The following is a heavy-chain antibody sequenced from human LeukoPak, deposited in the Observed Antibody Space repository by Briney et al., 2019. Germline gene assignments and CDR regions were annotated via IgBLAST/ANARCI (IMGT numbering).Heavy chain of an antibody. CDR1: GGSFGGYY. V-gene: IGHV4-34*01. D-gene: IGHD5-18*01. CDR2: INHSGST. CDR3: ARGKYNRGYSYGSFDY. J-gene: IGHJ4*02. Sequence: SETLSLTCAVYGGSFGGYYWSRIRQPPGKGLEWIGEINHSGSTNYNPSLKSRVTISVDTSKNQFSLKLSSVTAADTAVYYCARGKYNRGYSYGSFDYWGQGTLVTVSS.